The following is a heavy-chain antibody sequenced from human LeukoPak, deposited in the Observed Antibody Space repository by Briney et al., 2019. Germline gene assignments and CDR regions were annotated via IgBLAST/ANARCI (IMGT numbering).Heavy chain of an antibody. Sequence: GGSLRLSCAASGFTFSSYAMSWVRQTPGKGLEWVSAISGSGGSTYYADSVKGRFTISRDNSKNTLYLQMNSLRAEDTAVYYCAKGKLELPTQYFDLWGRGTLVTVSS. V-gene: IGHV3-23*01. CDR2: ISGSGGST. D-gene: IGHD1-7*01. CDR3: AKGKLELPTQYFDL. CDR1: GFTFSSYA. J-gene: IGHJ2*01.